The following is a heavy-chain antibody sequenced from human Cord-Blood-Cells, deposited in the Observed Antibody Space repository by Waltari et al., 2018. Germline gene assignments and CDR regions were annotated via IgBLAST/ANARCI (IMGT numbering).Heavy chain of an antibody. CDR2: IIPIFGTA. CDR3: ARVSGYSSSSLNWFDP. D-gene: IGHD6-6*01. CDR1: GGTFSSYA. V-gene: IGHV1-69*01. Sequence: QVQLVQSGAEVKKPGSSVKVSCKASGGTFSSYAIRWVRPPPGQGLEWMGGIIPIFGTANYAQKFQGRVTITADESTSTAYMELSSLRSEDTAVYYCARVSGYSSSSLNWFDPWGQGTLVTVSS. J-gene: IGHJ5*02.